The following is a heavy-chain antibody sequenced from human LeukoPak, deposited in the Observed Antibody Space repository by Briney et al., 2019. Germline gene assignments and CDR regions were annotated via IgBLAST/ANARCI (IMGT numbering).Heavy chain of an antibody. CDR1: GGSISSGSYY. J-gene: IGHJ4*02. Sequence: PSQTLSLTCTVSGGSISSGSYYWSWIRQPAGKGLEWIGRIYTSGSTNYNPSLKSRVTISVDTSKNQFSLKLSSVTAADTAVYYCAREGVGSSSSVDYWGQGTLVTVSS. CDR3: AREGVGSSSSVDY. V-gene: IGHV4-61*02. CDR2: IYTSGST. D-gene: IGHD6-6*01.